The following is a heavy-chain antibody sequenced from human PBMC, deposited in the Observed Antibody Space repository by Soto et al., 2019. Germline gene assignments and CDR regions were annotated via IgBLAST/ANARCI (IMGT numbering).Heavy chain of an antibody. CDR3: AKDGLWFGELFFDY. CDR1: GFTFSSYA. D-gene: IGHD3-10*01. Sequence: LRLSCAASGFTFSSYAMSWVRQAPGKGLEWVSAISGSGGSTYYADSVKGRFTISRDNSKNTLYLQMNSLRAEDTAVYYCAKDGLWFGELFFDYWGQGTLVTVSS. CDR2: ISGSGGST. J-gene: IGHJ4*02. V-gene: IGHV3-23*01.